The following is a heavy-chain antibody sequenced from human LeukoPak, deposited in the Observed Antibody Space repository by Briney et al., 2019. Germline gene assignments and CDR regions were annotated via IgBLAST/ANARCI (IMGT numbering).Heavy chain of an antibody. CDR1: GFAFDDYA. CDR2: ISWNSGSI. J-gene: IGHJ4*02. CDR3: ARVSYYYGSGSYRPTAVYYFDY. D-gene: IGHD3-10*01. V-gene: IGHV3-9*03. Sequence: PGRSLRLSCAASGFAFDDYAMHWVRQAPGKGLEWVSGISWNSGSIGYADSVKGRFTISRDNAKNSLYLQMNSLRAEDMALYYCARVSYYYGSGSYRPTAVYYFDYWGQGTLVTVSS.